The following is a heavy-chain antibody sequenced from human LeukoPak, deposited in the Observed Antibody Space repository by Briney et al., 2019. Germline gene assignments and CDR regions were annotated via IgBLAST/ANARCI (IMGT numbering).Heavy chain of an antibody. Sequence: GGSLRLSCAASGFTFSSHWMSWVRQAPGKGLEWVANIKEDGSEICYVDSVRGRFTISRDNAKNSLYLQMNSLRVEDTAVYYCARDWSDLTTNPPDYWGQGTLVTVSS. V-gene: IGHV3-7*01. CDR2: IKEDGSEI. D-gene: IGHD1-26*01. CDR3: ARDWSDLTTNPPDY. J-gene: IGHJ4*02. CDR1: GFTFSSHW.